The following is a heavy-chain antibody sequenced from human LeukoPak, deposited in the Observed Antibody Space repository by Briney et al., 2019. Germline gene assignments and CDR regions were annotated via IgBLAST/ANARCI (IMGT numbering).Heavy chain of an antibody. CDR3: AKQATTVTTMFYFDF. V-gene: IGHV3-21*04. D-gene: IGHD4-17*01. J-gene: IGHJ4*02. Sequence: GGSLRLSCAASGFTFSSYSMNWVRQAPGKGLEWVSSISSSSSYIYYADSVKGRFTISRDNAKNSLYLQMDSLRAEDTALYYCAKQATTVTTMFYFDFWGQGTLVTVSP. CDR2: ISSSSSYI. CDR1: GFTFSSYS.